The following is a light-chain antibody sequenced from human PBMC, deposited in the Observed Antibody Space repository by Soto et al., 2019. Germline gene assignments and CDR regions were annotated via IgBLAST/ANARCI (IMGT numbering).Light chain of an antibody. CDR2: AAS. Sequence: IVMTQSPATLSVSPGERATLSCRASQSVTSSYLAWYQQKPGQAPRLLMYAASSRATGIPDRFSGSGSGTDFTLTISRLEAEDFAVYYCQQYGNSPRTFGQGTKVDTK. CDR1: QSVTSSY. J-gene: IGKJ1*01. CDR3: QQYGNSPRT. V-gene: IGKV3-20*01.